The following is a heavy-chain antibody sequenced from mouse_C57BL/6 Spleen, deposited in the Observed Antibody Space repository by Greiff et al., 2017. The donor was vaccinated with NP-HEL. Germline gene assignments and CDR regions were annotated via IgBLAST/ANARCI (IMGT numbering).Heavy chain of an antibody. V-gene: IGHV5-16*01. CDR3: ARDGYGSSLDY. D-gene: IGHD1-1*01. CDR2: INYDGSST. J-gene: IGHJ2*01. CDR1: GFTFSDYY. Sequence: EVKLVESEGGLVQPGSSMKLSCTASGFTFSDYYMAWVRQVPEKGLEWVANINYDGSSTYYLDSLKSRFIISRDNAKNILYLQMSSLKSEDTATYYCARDGYGSSLDYWGQGTTLTVSS.